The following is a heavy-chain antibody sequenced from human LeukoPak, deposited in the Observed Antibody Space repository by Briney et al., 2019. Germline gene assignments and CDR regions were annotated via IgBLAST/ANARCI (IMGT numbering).Heavy chain of an antibody. CDR3: ARAPELHFDY. J-gene: IGHJ4*02. D-gene: IGHD1-7*01. CDR2: INHSGST. CDR1: GGSFSGYY. Sequence: PSETLSLTCAVYGGSFSGYYWSWIRQPPGKGLELIGEINHSGSTNYNPSLKSRVTISVDTSKNQFSLKLSSVTAADTAVYYCARAPELHFDYWSPRTLVTVSS. V-gene: IGHV4-34*01.